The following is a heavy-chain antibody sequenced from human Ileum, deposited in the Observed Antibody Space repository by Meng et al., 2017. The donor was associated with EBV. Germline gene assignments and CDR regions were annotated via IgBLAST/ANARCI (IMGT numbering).Heavy chain of an antibody. D-gene: IGHD4-17*01. CDR2: ISSSGNTI. CDR3: AREYGDYGYYFDY. Sequence: HVELVEAGGRLVKPRWSRRLSLGSSGFNFRYYYRSWIRQSPVKGLVWVSYISSSGNTIYYADSGKGRFTISRDNATNSLYLQMNSLRAEDTAVYYCAREYGDYGYYFDYWGQGTLVTVSS. CDR1: GFNFRYYY. J-gene: IGHJ4*02. V-gene: IGHV3-11*01.